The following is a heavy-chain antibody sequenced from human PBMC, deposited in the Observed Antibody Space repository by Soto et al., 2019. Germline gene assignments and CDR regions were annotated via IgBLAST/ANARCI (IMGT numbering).Heavy chain of an antibody. V-gene: IGHV1-18*01. Sequence: ASVKVSCKASGYTFTSYGISWVRQAPGQGLEWMGWISAYNGNTNYAQKLQGRVTMTTDTSTSTAYMELRSLRSDDTAVYYCARSQGRPRGGSAIPHIDYWGQGTLVTVSS. J-gene: IGHJ4*02. CDR2: ISAYNGNT. CDR1: GYTFTSYG. D-gene: IGHD3-10*01. CDR3: ARSQGRPRGGSAIPHIDY.